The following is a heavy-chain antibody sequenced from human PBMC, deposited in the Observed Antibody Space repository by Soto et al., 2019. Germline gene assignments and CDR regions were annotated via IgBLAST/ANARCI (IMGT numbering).Heavy chain of an antibody. CDR2: IYGDSRSET. Sequence: EVHLVESGGGLVKPGASLRLSCVVSGIKFSDAWMNWVRQTPGKGLEWVGRIYGDSRSETAAPVKGRFTISRDNSKDTLYLEMSTLGVDDTAVYFCVWQARYTSNFHWGQGTLVTVSS. CDR3: VWQARYTSNFH. J-gene: IGHJ4*02. CDR1: GIKFSDAW. D-gene: IGHD6-13*01. V-gene: IGHV3-15*07.